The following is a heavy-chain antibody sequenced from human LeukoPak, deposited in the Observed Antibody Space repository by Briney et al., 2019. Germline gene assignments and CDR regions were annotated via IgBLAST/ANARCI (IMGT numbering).Heavy chain of an antibody. J-gene: IGHJ4*02. CDR2: INHSGST. D-gene: IGHD1-26*01. CDR3: ARGRGSYYGVYFDY. Sequence: SETLSLTCAVYGGSFSGYYWSWIRQPPGKGLEWIGEINHSGSTNYNPSLKSRVTISVDTSKNQFSLKLSSVTAADTAVYYCARGRGSYYGVYFDYWGQGTLVTVSS. V-gene: IGHV4-34*01. CDR1: GGSFSGYY.